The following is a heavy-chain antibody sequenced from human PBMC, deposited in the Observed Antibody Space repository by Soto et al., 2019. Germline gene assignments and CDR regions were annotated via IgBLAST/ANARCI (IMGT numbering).Heavy chain of an antibody. CDR2: ISYDGSNK. CDR3: AKDRYYAFDP. CDR1: GFTFSSYG. V-gene: IGHV3-30*18. Sequence: GSLRLSCAASGFTFSSYGMHWVRQAPGKGLEWVAVISYDGSNKYYADSVKGRFTISRDNSKNTLYLQMNSLRAEDTAVYYCAKDRYYAFDPWGQGTLVTVSS. J-gene: IGHJ5*02. D-gene: IGHD3-10*01.